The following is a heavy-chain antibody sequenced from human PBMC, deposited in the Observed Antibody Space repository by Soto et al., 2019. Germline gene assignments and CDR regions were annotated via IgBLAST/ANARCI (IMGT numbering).Heavy chain of an antibody. D-gene: IGHD3-3*01. CDR3: ARGFLEWLILDY. CDR1: GGTFSSYA. V-gene: IGHV1-69*13. Sequence: SVKVSCKASGGTFSSYAISWVRQAPGQGLEWMGGIIPIFGTANYAQKFQGRVTITADESTSTAYMELSSLRSEDTAVYYCARGFLEWLILDYWGQGTLVTVSS. CDR2: IIPIFGTA. J-gene: IGHJ4*02.